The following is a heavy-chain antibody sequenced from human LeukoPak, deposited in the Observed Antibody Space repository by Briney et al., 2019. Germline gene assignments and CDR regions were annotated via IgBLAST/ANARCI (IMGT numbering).Heavy chain of an antibody. Sequence: GGSLRLSCAASRFTFSSYAMHWVRQAPGKGLEWVAVISYDGSNKYYADSVKGRFTISRDNSKNTLYLQMNSLRAEDTALYYCAKQRAGSAWFTLDFWGPGTLVTVSS. CDR1: RFTFSSYA. D-gene: IGHD6-19*01. CDR3: AKQRAGSAWFTLDF. J-gene: IGHJ4*02. CDR2: ISYDGSNK. V-gene: IGHV3-30-3*01.